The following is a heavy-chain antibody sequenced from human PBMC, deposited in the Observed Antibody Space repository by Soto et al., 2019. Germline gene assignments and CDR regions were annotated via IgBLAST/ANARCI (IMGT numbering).Heavy chain of an antibody. CDR2: IYWDDDK. Sequence: QITLKESGPTLVKPTQTLTLTCTFSGFSLSTSGVGVGWIRQPPGKALEWLALIYWDDDKRYSPSLKSRLTITNDTSKNQVVLTMTNMDPVDTVTYYGAHTDPTVAHSESNWFDPWGQGTLVTVSS. J-gene: IGHJ5*02. D-gene: IGHD4-17*01. V-gene: IGHV2-5*02. CDR1: GFSLSTSGVG. CDR3: AHTDPTVAHSESNWFDP.